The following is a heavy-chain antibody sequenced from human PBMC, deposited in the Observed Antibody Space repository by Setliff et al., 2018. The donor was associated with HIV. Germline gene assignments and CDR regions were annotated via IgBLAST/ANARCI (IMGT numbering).Heavy chain of an antibody. Sequence: SETLSLTCPVSGDSTSSYYWSWIRQPPGKGLEWIGYIYTTGSTNYNPSLKSRVTISLDTSKNQLSLKLSSVTAADTAVYYCAHYYYDTSGQPFDYWGQGALVTVSS. CDR2: IYTTGST. V-gene: IGHV4-4*09. J-gene: IGHJ4*02. CDR3: AHYYYDTSGQPFDY. D-gene: IGHD3-22*01. CDR1: GDSTSSYY.